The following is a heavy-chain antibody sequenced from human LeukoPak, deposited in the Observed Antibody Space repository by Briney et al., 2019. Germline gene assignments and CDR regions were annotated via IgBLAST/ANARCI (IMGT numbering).Heavy chain of an antibody. J-gene: IGHJ4*02. V-gene: IGHV3-30*04. CDR2: ISYDGSHT. CDR3: ARDGPGIAVAGHFDD. Sequence: GGSLRLSCAVSGFTFSTYVMHWVRQAPGKGLEWVALISYDGSHTYYADSVKGRFTISRDNSKNTLYLQMNSLRVEDTALYHCARDGPGIAVAGHFDDWGQGTLVTVSS. D-gene: IGHD6-19*01. CDR1: GFTFSTYV.